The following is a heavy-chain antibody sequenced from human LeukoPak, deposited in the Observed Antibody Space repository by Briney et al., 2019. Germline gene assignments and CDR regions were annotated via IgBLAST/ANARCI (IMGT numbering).Heavy chain of an antibody. Sequence: ASVKVSCKASGYTFTGYGISWVRQAPGQGLEWMGWISAYNGNTNYAQKLQGRVTMTTETSTSTAYMELRSLRSDDTAVYYCARGVFYDSSGYYDYWGQGTLVTVSS. CDR2: ISAYNGNT. J-gene: IGHJ4*02. CDR3: ARGVFYDSSGYYDY. V-gene: IGHV1-18*01. D-gene: IGHD3-22*01. CDR1: GYTFTGYG.